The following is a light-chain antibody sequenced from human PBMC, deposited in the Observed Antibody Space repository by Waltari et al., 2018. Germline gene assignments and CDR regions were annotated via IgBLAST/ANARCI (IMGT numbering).Light chain of an antibody. CDR3: QQRSNWPPLT. Sequence: EIVLTQSPATLSLSPGDSATLSCRASQSIRDFLAWYQHKPGQAPRLLLYNAAVRATDTPARFSGSGSGTDFTLTISSLEPEDFAVYYCQQRSNWPPLTFGGGTKVEIK. J-gene: IGKJ4*01. CDR1: QSIRDF. V-gene: IGKV3-11*01. CDR2: NAA.